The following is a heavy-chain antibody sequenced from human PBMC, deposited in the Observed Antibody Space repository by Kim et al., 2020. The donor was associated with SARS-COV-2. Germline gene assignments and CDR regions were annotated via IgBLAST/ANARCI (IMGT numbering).Heavy chain of an antibody. CDR2: IYYRGTT. CDR1: GGSISSSSYF. Sequence: SETLSLTCIVSGGSISSSSYFWGWIRQPPGKGLEWIGSIYYRGTTYYNPSLKSRVTISVDTSKNQFSLKLTSVTAADTAVYYCARRDGIAEAYRRGWVDSWGQGTLVTVSS. J-gene: IGHJ5*01. CDR3: ARRDGIAEAYRRGWVDS. V-gene: IGHV4-39*01. D-gene: IGHD6-19*01.